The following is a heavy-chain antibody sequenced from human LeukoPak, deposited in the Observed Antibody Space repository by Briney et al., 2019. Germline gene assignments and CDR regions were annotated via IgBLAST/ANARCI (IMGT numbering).Heavy chain of an antibody. D-gene: IGHD1-26*01. V-gene: IGHV3-30-3*01. CDR2: ISYDGSNK. Sequence: GGSLRLSCAASGFTFSSYAMHWVRQAPGKGLEWVAVISYDGSNKYYADYVKGRFTISRDNSKNTLYLQMNSLRAEDTAVYYCARDSLVGATSFDYWGQGTLVTVSS. CDR3: ARDSLVGATSFDY. J-gene: IGHJ4*02. CDR1: GFTFSSYA.